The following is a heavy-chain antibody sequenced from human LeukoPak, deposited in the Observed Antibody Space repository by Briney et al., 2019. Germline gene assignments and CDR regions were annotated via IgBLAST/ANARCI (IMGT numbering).Heavy chain of an antibody. CDR3: ARHVRDCSGGTCYSTSPFDY. V-gene: IGHV4-59*08. J-gene: IGHJ4*02. CDR2: IYYSGST. CDR1: GASISSYY. D-gene: IGHD2-15*01. Sequence: PSETLSLTCTVSGASISSYYWSWIRQPPGKGLEWIGYIYYSGSTNYNLSLKSRVTISVDTSKNQFSLKLSSVTAADTAVYYCARHVRDCSGGTCYSTSPFDYWGQGTLVTVSS.